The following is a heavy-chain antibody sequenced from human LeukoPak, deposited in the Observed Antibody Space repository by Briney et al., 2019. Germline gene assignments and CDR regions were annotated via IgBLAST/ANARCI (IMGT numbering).Heavy chain of an antibody. CDR2: ISGSSSFI. V-gene: IGHV3-21*01. CDR3: ARDGPYCSSTSCYDRGGYYYYMDV. CDR1: EFSLTTYT. Sequence: PGGSLRLSCAASEFSLTTYTMNWVRQAPGKGLEWVSSISGSSSFIYYADSLKGRFTISRDNAKKSLYLQMNRLRAEDTAVYYCARDGPYCSSTSCYDRGGYYYYMDVWGKGTTVTVSS. J-gene: IGHJ6*03. D-gene: IGHD2-2*01.